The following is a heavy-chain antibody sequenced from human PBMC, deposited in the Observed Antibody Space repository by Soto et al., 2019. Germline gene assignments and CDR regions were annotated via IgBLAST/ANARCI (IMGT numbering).Heavy chain of an antibody. D-gene: IGHD3-10*01. CDR1: GFTFSSYW. J-gene: IGHJ6*03. CDR2: INEDGSEK. V-gene: IGHV3-7*01. Sequence: EQLVESGGDLVQPGGSLRLSCAASGFTFSSYWMTWVRQAPGKGLEWVANINEDGSEKYYVDSVKGRFSISRDNAENSLFLQVNSLRVEDTAVYYCARVGISYYCSGTNMDVWGKGTTVTVS. CDR3: ARVGISYYCSGTNMDV.